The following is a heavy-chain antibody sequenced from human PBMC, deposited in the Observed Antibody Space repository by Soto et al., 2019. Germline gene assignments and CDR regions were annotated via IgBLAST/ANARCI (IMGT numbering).Heavy chain of an antibody. D-gene: IGHD4-17*01. CDR2: IYYSGST. CDR3: ARDHLTTVTTVD. V-gene: IGHV4-31*03. Sequence: SETLSLTCTVSGGSISSGGYYWSWIRQHPGKGLEWIGYIYYSGSTYYNPSLKSRVTISVDTSKNQFSLKLSSVTAADTAVYYCARDHLTTVTTVDWGQGTLVTVSS. J-gene: IGHJ4*02. CDR1: GGSISSGGYY.